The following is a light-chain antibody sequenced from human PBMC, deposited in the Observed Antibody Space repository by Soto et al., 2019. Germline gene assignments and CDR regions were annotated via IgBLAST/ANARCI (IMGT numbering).Light chain of an antibody. CDR3: QHYGISPPWT. V-gene: IGKV3-20*01. J-gene: IGKJ1*01. CDR1: ERVTTK. Sequence: VMTQSPATLSVPPEERLTFSWRASERVTTKLGWYQHKPGQSPRLLISDASNRATGITDRFSGSGSATDFTLTISRLEPEDFAVYYCQHYGISPPWTFGQGTKV. CDR2: DAS.